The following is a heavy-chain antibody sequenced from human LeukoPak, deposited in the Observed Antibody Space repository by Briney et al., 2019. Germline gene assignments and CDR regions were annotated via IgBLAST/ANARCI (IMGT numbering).Heavy chain of an antibody. J-gene: IGHJ4*02. CDR1: GGSISSYY. CDR3: ARGLRGYSSFCDY. CDR2: INHSGST. Sequence: SETLSLTCTVSGGSISSYYWSWIRQPPGKGLGWIGEINHSGSTNYNPSLKSRVTISVDTSKNQFSLKLSSVTAADTAVYYCARGLRGYSSFCDYWGQGTLVTVSS. D-gene: IGHD5-18*01. V-gene: IGHV4-34*01.